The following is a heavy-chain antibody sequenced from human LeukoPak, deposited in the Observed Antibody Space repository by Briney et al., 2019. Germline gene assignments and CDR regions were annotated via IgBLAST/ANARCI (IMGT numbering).Heavy chain of an antibody. D-gene: IGHD5-24*01. CDR1: GFTFSSYG. CDR2: IWYDGSNK. CDR3: AKEKMATIYYFDY. J-gene: IGHJ4*02. V-gene: IGHV3-33*06. Sequence: GRSLRLSCAASGFTFSSYGMHWVRQAPGKGLEWVAVIWYDGSNKYYADSVKGRFTISRDNSKNTLYLQMNSLRAEDTAVYYCAKEKMATIYYFDYRGQGTLVTVSS.